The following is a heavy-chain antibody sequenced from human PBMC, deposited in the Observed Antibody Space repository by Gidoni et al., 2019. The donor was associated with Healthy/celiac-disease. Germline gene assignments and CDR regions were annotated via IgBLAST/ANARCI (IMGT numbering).Heavy chain of an antibody. Sequence: QLQLQESGPGLVKPSETLSLTCTVSGGYISSSSYYWGWIRQPPGKGLEWIGSIYYSGSTYYNPSLKSRVTISVDTSKNQFSLKLSSVTAADTAVYYCARGYCSGGSCSGWVRELEYFQHWGQGTLVTVSS. J-gene: IGHJ1*01. CDR3: ARGYCSGGSCSGWVRELEYFQH. CDR2: IYYSGST. CDR1: GGYISSSSYY. V-gene: IGHV4-39*01. D-gene: IGHD2-15*01.